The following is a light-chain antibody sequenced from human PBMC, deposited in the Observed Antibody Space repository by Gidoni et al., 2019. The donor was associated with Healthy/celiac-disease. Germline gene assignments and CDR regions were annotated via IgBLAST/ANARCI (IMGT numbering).Light chain of an antibody. CDR3: QQYNNWPPWT. V-gene: IGKV3-15*01. CDR2: GSS. CDR1: QSVSSN. J-gene: IGKJ1*01. Sequence: EIVMPHSLATLSVSPGERATLASRAIQSVSSNLPWYQQKPGQAPRLLIYGSSTRATGIPARFIGSGSGTEFTLTISSLQSDNFAVYYCQQYNNWPPWTIGQGTKVEIK.